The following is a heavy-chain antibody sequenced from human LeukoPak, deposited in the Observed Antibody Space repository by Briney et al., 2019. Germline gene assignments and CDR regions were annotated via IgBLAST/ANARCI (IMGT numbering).Heavy chain of an antibody. D-gene: IGHD2-2*01. CDR3: ARGVVVVPAATDAFDI. Sequence: SQTLSLTCTVSGGSISSGSYYWSWIRQPAGKGLEWIGRIYTSGSTNYNPSLKSRVTISVDTSKNQFSLKLSSVTAADTAVYYCARGVVVVPAATDAFDIWGQGTMVTVSS. J-gene: IGHJ3*02. CDR1: GGSISSGSYY. V-gene: IGHV4-61*02. CDR2: IYTSGST.